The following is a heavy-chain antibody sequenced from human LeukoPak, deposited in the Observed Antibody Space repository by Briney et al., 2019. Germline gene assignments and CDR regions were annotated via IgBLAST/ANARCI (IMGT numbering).Heavy chain of an antibody. J-gene: IGHJ6*03. CDR2: INTDNGNT. D-gene: IGHD5-18*01. Sequence: ASVKVSCKASGYTFTTYAMYWVRQAPGQRLEWMGWINTDNGNTEYSQEFRGRVTITRDTSASTAYMELSRLRSDDTAVYYCARASTDTAMPYYYYMDVWGKGTTVTVSS. CDR3: ARASTDTAMPYYYYMDV. V-gene: IGHV1-3*04. CDR1: GYTFTTYA.